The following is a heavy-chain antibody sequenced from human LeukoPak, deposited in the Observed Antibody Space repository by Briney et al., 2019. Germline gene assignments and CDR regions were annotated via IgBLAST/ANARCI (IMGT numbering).Heavy chain of an antibody. CDR2: INWNGGST. J-gene: IGHJ4*02. D-gene: IGHD3-10*01. Sequence: PGGSLRLSCAASGFTFDDCGTSWVRQAPGKGLEWVSGINWNGGSTGYADSVKGRFTISRDNAKNSLYLQMNNLRAEDTALYYCARRRVTVVRGVDITSYYFDYWGQGTLVTVSS. V-gene: IGHV3-20*04. CDR3: ARRRVTVVRGVDITSYYFDY. CDR1: GFTFDDCG.